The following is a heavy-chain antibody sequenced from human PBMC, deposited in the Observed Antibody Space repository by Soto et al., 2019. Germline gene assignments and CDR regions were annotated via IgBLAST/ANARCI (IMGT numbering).Heavy chain of an antibody. V-gene: IGHV4-30-4*01. Sequence: QVQLQESSPGLVKPSQTLSLTCSVSGGSISSGYYYWSWIRQPPGKGLEWIGNIYYSGNTYYNPSLKSRLIISIDTSKTQFSLKVGSVTAADTAVYYCASSSLYGKDVWGQGTTVTVSS. J-gene: IGHJ6*02. CDR2: IYYSGNT. CDR3: ASSSLYGKDV. CDR1: GGSISSGYYY.